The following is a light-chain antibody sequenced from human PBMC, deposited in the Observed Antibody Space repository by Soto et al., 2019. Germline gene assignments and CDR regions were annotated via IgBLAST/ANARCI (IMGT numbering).Light chain of an antibody. J-gene: IGKJ1*01. V-gene: IGKV3-20*01. CDR3: QQYGSPGT. Sequence: QSPGTLSLAPGERATLSCRPSQSVSNNYLAWYQQKPGQAPRLIIYGASNRATGIPDRFSGSGYGTDFTLTISRLEPEDFAVYYCQQYGSPGTFGQGTKV. CDR2: GAS. CDR1: QSVSNNY.